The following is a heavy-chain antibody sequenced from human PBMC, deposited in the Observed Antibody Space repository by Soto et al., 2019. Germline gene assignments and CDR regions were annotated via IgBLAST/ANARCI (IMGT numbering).Heavy chain of an antibody. D-gene: IGHD6-13*01. V-gene: IGHV4-30-2*01. CDR1: GGSLSSGGYS. J-gene: IGHJ4*02. CDR3: ARGGNSWYDY. Sequence: TLSLTCAVSGGSLSSGGYSWSWIRQPPGKGLEWIGYIRHSGNTDYNPSLKSRVTISVDRSKNQFSLKLSSVTAADTAVYYCARGGNSWYDYWGQGTQVTVSS. CDR2: IRHSGNT.